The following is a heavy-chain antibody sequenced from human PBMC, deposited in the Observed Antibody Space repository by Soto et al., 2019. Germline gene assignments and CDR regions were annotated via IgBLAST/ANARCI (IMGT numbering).Heavy chain of an antibody. CDR2: INAGNGNT. D-gene: IGHD6-19*01. Sequence: GASVKVSCKASGYTFTSYAMHWVRQAPGQRLEWMGWINAGNGNTKYSQKLQGRVTITRDTSASTAYMELSSLRSEDTAVYYCARAVAVPADFDYWGQGTLVTVSS. CDR3: ARAVAVPADFDY. CDR1: GYTFTSYA. J-gene: IGHJ4*02. V-gene: IGHV1-3*01.